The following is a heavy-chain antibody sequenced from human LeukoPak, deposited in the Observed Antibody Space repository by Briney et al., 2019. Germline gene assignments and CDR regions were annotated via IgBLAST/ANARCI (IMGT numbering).Heavy chain of an antibody. Sequence: PGGSLRLSCAVSGFTFSNAWMSWVRQAPGKGLEWVGRIKSKTDGGTTDYAAPVKGRFTISRDDSKNTLYLQMNSLKTEDTAVYYCTTGLNGDYVLDYWGQGTLVTVSS. CDR2: IKSKTDGGTT. J-gene: IGHJ4*02. CDR1: GFTFSNAW. V-gene: IGHV3-15*01. CDR3: TTGLNGDYVLDY. D-gene: IGHD4-17*01.